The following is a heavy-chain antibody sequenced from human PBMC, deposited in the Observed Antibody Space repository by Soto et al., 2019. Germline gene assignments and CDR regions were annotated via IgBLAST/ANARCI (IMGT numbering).Heavy chain of an antibody. Sequence: QVQLVQSGAEVKKPGASVKVSCKASGYTFTSYDISWVRQAPGQGLEWMGWISTYNGNTNYAQKLQGRVPMTTDTSTSTAYMELRSLRSDDTAVYYCARGFRVAATRWWFDPWGQGTLVTVSS. D-gene: IGHD2-15*01. CDR1: GYTFTSYD. J-gene: IGHJ5*02. CDR2: ISTYNGNT. CDR3: ARGFRVAATRWWFDP. V-gene: IGHV1-18*01.